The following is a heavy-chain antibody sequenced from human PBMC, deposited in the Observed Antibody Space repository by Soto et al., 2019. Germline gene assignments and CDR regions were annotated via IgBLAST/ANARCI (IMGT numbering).Heavy chain of an antibody. D-gene: IGHD3-10*01. CDR3: ARAPRLPGEYYGSGKSYYYGMDV. J-gene: IGHJ6*02. Sequence: ESGGGVVQPGRSLRLSCAASEFTFSSYAMHWVRQAPGKGLEWVAVISYDGSNKYYADSVKGRFTISRDNSKNTLYLQMTSLRAEDTAVYYCARAPRLPGEYYGSGKSYYYGMDVWGQGTTVTVSS. V-gene: IGHV3-30-3*01. CDR1: EFTFSSYA. CDR2: ISYDGSNK.